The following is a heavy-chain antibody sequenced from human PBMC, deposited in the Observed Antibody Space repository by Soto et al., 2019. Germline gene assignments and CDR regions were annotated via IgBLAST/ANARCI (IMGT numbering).Heavy chain of an antibody. D-gene: IGHD6-19*01. CDR3: AKTMYSSGDKKQYYFDY. Sequence: GGSLRLSCAASGFTFSSYGMHWVRQAPGKGLEWVAVISYDGSNKYYADSVKGRFTISRDNSKNTLYLQMNSLRAEDTAVYYCAKTMYSSGDKKQYYFDYWGQGTLVTVSS. J-gene: IGHJ4*02. CDR1: GFTFSSYG. CDR2: ISYDGSNK. V-gene: IGHV3-30*18.